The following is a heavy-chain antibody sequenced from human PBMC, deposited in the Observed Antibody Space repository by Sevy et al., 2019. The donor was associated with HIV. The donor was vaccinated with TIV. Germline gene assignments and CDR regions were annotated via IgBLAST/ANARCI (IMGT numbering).Heavy chain of an antibody. CDR1: RFTFSSYW. CDR2: SNQDGGEK. D-gene: IGHD3-22*01. J-gene: IGHJ6*02. CDR3: ARVSSIYYDRGYYYAMDV. Sequence: GGSLRLSCAASRFTFSSYWMSWVRQAPGKGLEWVATSNQDGGEKYHLDSVKGRFTISRDNAKNFMYLQMNSTRAEDSAVYFCARVSSIYYDRGYYYAMDVWGQGTTVTVSS. V-gene: IGHV3-7*01.